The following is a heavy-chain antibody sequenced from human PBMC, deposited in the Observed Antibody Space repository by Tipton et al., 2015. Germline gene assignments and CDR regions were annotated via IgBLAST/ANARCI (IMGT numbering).Heavy chain of an antibody. CDR2: ISHSGTS. CDR3: ARFDSSWSY. J-gene: IGHJ4*02. Sequence: PGLVKPSGTLSLTCTVSGGSISRGPYYWTWIRQHPGKGLEWIGYISHSGTSYSNPSLKSRVTISIDTSKNQFSLKLSSVTAADTAVYYCARFDSSWSYWGQGTLVSVSS. V-gene: IGHV4-31*03. CDR1: GGSISRGPYY. D-gene: IGHD6-13*01.